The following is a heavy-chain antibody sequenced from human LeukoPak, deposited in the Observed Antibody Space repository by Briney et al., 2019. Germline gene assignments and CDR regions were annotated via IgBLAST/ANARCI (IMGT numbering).Heavy chain of an antibody. CDR1: GGTFSSYA. CDR3: AREELDSSTGIDY. Sequence: SVKVPCKASGGTFSSYAISWVRQAPGQGLEWMGRIIPILGIANYAQKFQGRVTITADKSTSTAYMELSSLRSEDTAVYYCAREELDSSTGIDYWGQGTLVTVSS. J-gene: IGHJ4*02. CDR2: IIPILGIA. D-gene: IGHD3-22*01. V-gene: IGHV1-69*04.